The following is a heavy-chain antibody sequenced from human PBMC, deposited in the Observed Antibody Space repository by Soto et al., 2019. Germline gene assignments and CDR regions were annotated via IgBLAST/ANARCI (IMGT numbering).Heavy chain of an antibody. V-gene: IGHV3-30*18. CDR2: ISCDGSDK. D-gene: IGHD3-3*01. CDR1: GFTFSSYG. CDR3: SKDPAHECRYDFWTASSGFDP. Sequence: GGSLRLSCAASGFTFSSYGMHWVRQAPGKGLEWVAVISCDGSDKYYADSVKGRFTISRDNSDSTLYLQMNSLRAEDTAVYYCSKDPAHECRYDFWTASSGFDPWGQGTLVTVSS. J-gene: IGHJ5*02.